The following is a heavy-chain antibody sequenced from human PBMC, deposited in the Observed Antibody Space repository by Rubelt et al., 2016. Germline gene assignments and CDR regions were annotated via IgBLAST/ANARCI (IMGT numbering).Heavy chain of an antibody. CDR2: IYSGGST. Sequence: GKGLEWVSVIYSGGSTYYADSVKGRFTISRDNSKNTLYLQMNSLRAEDTAVYYCAKEWATYYYYGMDVWGQGTTVTVSS. V-gene: IGHV3-53*05. J-gene: IGHJ6*02. CDR3: AKEWATYYYYGMDV.